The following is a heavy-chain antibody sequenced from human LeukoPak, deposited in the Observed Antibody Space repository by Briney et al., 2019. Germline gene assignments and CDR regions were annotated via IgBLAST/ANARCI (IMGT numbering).Heavy chain of an antibody. J-gene: IGHJ4*02. CDR1: GFILSTYA. V-gene: IGHV3-23*01. D-gene: IGHD2-15*01. Sequence: PGGSLKLSCAASGFILSTYAMSWVRQAPGKGLEWVSAISATGYTTYYADSVKGRFTISTDNSKSTVYLQMNSLRAEDTAVYYCARGGGRHRFDYWGQGTLVTVSS. CDR3: ARGGGRHRFDY. CDR2: ISATGYTT.